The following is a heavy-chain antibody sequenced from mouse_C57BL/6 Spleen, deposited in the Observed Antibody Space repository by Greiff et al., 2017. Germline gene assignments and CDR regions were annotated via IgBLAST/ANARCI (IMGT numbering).Heavy chain of an antibody. D-gene: IGHD1-1*01. V-gene: IGHV1-81*01. CDR1: GYTFTSYG. CDR2: IYPRSGNT. J-gene: IGHJ2*01. CDR3: ARDYGSSYYFDY. Sequence: QVQLQQSGAELARPGASVKLSCKASGYTFTSYGISWVKQRTGPGLEWIGEIYPRSGNTYYNEKFKGKATLTADKSSSTAYMELRSLTSEDSAVYFCARDYGSSYYFDYWGQGTTRTVSS.